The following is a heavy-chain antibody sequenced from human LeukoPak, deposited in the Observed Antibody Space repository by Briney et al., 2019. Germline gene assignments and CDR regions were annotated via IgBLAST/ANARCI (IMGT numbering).Heavy chain of an antibody. Sequence: AGRSLRLSCAASGFTFSSYAMHWVRQAPGKGLEWVAVISYDGSNKYYADSVKGRFTISRDNSKNTLYLQMNSPRAEDTAVYYCAREGYYDSSGYYWGQGTLVTVSS. CDR3: AREGYYDSSGYY. CDR2: ISYDGSNK. J-gene: IGHJ4*02. CDR1: GFTFSSYA. D-gene: IGHD3-22*01. V-gene: IGHV3-30-3*01.